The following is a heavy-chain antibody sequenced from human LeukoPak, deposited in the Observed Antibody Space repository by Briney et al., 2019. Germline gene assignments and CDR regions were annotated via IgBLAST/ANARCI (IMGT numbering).Heavy chain of an antibody. V-gene: IGHV3-7*03. D-gene: IGHD3-22*01. Sequence: GRSPRLSCAASGFTFSSYWMSWVRQAPGKGLEWVANIKEDGSEKDYVGSVKGRFTISRDNAKNSLYLQMNSLRAEDTAVYYCARGMDYYDSSGYLYFDYWGQGTLVTVSS. CDR2: IKEDGSEK. CDR1: GFTFSSYW. J-gene: IGHJ4*02. CDR3: ARGMDYYDSSGYLYFDY.